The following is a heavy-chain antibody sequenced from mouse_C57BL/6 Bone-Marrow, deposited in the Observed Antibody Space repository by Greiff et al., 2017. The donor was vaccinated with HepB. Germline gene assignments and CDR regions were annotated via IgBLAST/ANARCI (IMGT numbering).Heavy chain of an antibody. CDR1: GYTFTSYW. CDR3: ARSWYGYPYAMDY. V-gene: IGHV1-52*01. D-gene: IGHD2-2*01. CDR2: IDPSDSET. Sequence: QVHVKQPWAELVRPGSSVKLSCKASGYTFTSYWMHWVKQRPIQGLEWIGNIDPSDSETHYNQKFKDKATLTVDKSSSTAYMQLSSLTSEDSAVYYCARSWYGYPYAMDYWGQGTSVTVSS. J-gene: IGHJ4*01.